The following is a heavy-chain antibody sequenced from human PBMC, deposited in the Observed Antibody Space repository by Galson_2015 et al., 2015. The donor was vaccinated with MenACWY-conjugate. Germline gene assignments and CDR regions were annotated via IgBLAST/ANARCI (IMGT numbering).Heavy chain of an antibody. CDR1: GFTFSSYA. D-gene: IGHD3-22*01. V-gene: IGHV3-23*01. J-gene: IGHJ6*02. Sequence: SLRLSCAASGFTFSSYAMSWVRQAPGKGLEWVSAISGSGGSTYYADSVKGRFTISRDNSKNTLYLQMNSLRAEDTAVYYYAKDIVAHYYYSSGYYPNYYYYGMDVWVQGTTVTVSS. CDR2: ISGSGGST. CDR3: AKDIVAHYYYSSGYYPNYYYYGMDV.